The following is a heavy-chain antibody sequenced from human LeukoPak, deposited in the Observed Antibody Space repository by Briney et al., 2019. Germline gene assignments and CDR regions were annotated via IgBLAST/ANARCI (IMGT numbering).Heavy chain of an antibody. J-gene: IGHJ4*02. CDR1: GYSFTNYW. CDR2: IYPGDSDT. Sequence: GESLKISCEGSGYSFTNYWIGWVRQMPGKGLEWKGIIYPGDSDTRYSPSFQGQVTISADKSISTAYLQWSTLKASDTAIYYCARHGPYSGSSNFDYWGQGTLVTVSS. D-gene: IGHD1-26*01. CDR3: ARHGPYSGSSNFDY. V-gene: IGHV5-51*01.